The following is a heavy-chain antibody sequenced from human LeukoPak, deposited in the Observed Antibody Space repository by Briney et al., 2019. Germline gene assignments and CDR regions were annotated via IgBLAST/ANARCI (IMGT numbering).Heavy chain of an antibody. CDR2: ISYYGSNK. CDR3: ARAYSGSYDYFDY. Sequence: GRSLSLSCAASGFTFCSYAMHWVRQAPGKGLEWVAVISYYGSNKYYADSVKGRFTISRDNSKNTLYLQMNSLRAEDTAVYYCARAYSGSYDYFDYWGQGPLVTVSS. V-gene: IGHV3-30-3*01. CDR1: GFTFCSYA. D-gene: IGHD1-26*01. J-gene: IGHJ4*02.